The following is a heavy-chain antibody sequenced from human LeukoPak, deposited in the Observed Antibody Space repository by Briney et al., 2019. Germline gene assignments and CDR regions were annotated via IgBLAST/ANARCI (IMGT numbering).Heavy chain of an antibody. Sequence: SETLSLTCAVYGGSFSGYYWSWIRQPPGKGLEWIGEINHSGSTNYNPSLKSRVTISVDTSKNQFSLKLSSVTAADTAVYYCARDAVSSWFTSLNYWGQGTLVTVSS. V-gene: IGHV4-34*01. CDR2: INHSGST. CDR1: GGSFSGYY. D-gene: IGHD6-13*01. CDR3: ARDAVSSWFTSLNY. J-gene: IGHJ4*02.